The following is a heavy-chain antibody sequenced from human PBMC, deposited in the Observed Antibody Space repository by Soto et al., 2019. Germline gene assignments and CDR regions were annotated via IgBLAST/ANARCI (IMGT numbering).Heavy chain of an antibody. J-gene: IGHJ4*02. CDR2: ISSSGGTI. V-gene: IGHV3-48*02. CDR1: XXTFSTYS. Sequence: EVQLVESGGGLVQPGGSVRLXCAASXXTFSTYSMNWVRQAPGKGLEWVSFISSSGGTIYYADSVKGRFTISRDNAKNSLYLQMNSLSDEDTAVYYCARLSVRYCSGGSCSQLDYWGQGTLVTVSS. D-gene: IGHD2-15*01. CDR3: ARLSVRYCSGGSCSQLDY.